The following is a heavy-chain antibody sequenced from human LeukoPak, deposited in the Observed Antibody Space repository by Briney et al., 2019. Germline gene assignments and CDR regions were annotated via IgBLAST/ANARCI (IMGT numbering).Heavy chain of an antibody. CDR3: AKDQYLLYDFWSGYSYYYYYYMDV. CDR1: GFTLSSYA. Sequence: GGSLRLSCAASGFTLSSYAMSWVRQAPGKGLEWVSAISGSGGSTYYADSVKGRFTISRDNSKNTLYLQMNSLRAEDTAVYYCAKDQYLLYDFWSGYSYYYYYYMDVWGKGTTVTVSS. CDR2: ISGSGGST. D-gene: IGHD3-3*01. V-gene: IGHV3-23*01. J-gene: IGHJ6*03.